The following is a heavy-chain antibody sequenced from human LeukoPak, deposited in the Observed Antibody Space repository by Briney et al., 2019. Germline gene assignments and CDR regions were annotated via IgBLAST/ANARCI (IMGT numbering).Heavy chain of an antibody. Sequence: GGSLRLSCAASGFIVSSNYMRWVRQAPGKGLEWVSVIYSGGSTYYADSVKGRFTISRDNSKNTLSLQMNSLRPEDTAVYYCARARREGSNSEWGQGTVVTVSS. CDR1: GFIVSSNY. J-gene: IGHJ4*02. CDR3: ARARREGSNSE. D-gene: IGHD5-24*01. V-gene: IGHV3-66*02. CDR2: IYSGGST.